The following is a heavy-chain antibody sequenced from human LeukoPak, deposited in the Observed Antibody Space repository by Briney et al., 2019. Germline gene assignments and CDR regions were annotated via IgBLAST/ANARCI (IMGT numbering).Heavy chain of an antibody. CDR1: GYTLTGYY. CDR2: IYPNSGGS. D-gene: IGHD3-22*01. J-gene: IGHJ4*02. Sequence: ASVKVSCKASGYTLTGYYIYWVRQAPEQGLEWRGWIYPNSGGSHYAPKFQGRVTMTRDSSISTDYMELNRLRSDDTAVYYCARDRYGSGYYYEYWGQGSLVTVSS. CDR3: ARDRYGSGYYYEY. V-gene: IGHV1-2*02.